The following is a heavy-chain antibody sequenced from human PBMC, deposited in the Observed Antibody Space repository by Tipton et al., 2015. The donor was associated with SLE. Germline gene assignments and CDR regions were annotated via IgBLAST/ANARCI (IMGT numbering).Heavy chain of an antibody. D-gene: IGHD1-26*01. Sequence: QLVQSGPEVKKPGASVKVSCRASGYTFTGYYMHWVRQAPGQGLEWMGRINPNSGGTNYAQKFQGRVTMTRDTSISTAYMELSRLRADDTAVYYCARMLAGATPYYYYGMDVWGQGTTVTVSS. V-gene: IGHV1-2*06. CDR3: ARMLAGATPYYYYGMDV. CDR1: GYTFTGYY. CDR2: INPNSGGT. J-gene: IGHJ6*02.